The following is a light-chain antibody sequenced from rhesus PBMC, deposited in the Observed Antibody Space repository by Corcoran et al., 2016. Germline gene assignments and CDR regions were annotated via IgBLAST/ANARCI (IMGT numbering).Light chain of an antibody. V-gene: IGKV1-22*01. CDR3: LQFSSNPLA. CDR1: QGISSW. CDR2: EAS. J-gene: IGKJ4*01. Sequence: DIQMTQSPSSLSASVGDKVTITRRASQGISSWLAWYQQKPGKAPKLLSYEASSLQSGVPSRFSGSGSGTNFTLAISSLQPKNFATSSCLQFSSNPLAFDGGAKVEL.